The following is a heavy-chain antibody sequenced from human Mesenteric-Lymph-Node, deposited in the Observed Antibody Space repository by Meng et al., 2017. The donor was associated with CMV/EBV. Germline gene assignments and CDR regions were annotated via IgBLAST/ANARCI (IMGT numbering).Heavy chain of an antibody. CDR2: IYWNDGE. CDR3: ARLNDFWSGHLDYFDY. V-gene: IGHV2-5*01. J-gene: IGHJ4*02. D-gene: IGHD3-3*01. Sequence: SGPTLVKPTQTLTLTCTLSGFSLSTNGVGVGWIRQPPGKALEWLALIYWNDGERYRPSQKSRLTITKDTSKNQVVLTMTNMDPVDTATYYCARLNDFWSGHLDYFDYWGQGTLVTVSS. CDR1: GFSLSTNGVG.